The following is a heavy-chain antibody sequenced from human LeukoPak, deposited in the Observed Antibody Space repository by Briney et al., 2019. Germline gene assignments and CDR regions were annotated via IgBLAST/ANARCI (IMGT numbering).Heavy chain of an antibody. Sequence: GGSLRLSCAASGFTFSDYNMRWVRQAPGKGLEWVAVISYDGSNKYYADSVKGRFTISRDNSKNALYLQMNSLRAEDTAVYYCARDCFRRAAAGNPVDYWGQGTLVTVSS. J-gene: IGHJ4*02. V-gene: IGHV3-30*03. CDR3: ARDCFRRAAAGNPVDY. CDR2: ISYDGSNK. CDR1: GFTFSDYN. D-gene: IGHD6-13*01.